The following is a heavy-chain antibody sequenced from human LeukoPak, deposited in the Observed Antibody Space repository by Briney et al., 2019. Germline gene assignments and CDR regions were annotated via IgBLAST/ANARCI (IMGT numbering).Heavy chain of an antibody. CDR2: IYLGDSDT. J-gene: IGHJ5*02. D-gene: IGHD4-17*01. CDR1: GYSFTSYW. CDR3: ARARGYGDYVVDT. V-gene: IGHV5-51*01. Sequence: PGESLKISCKGSGYSFTSYWIGWVRQMPGKGLEWMGIIYLGDSDTTYSPSFQGQVTISADKSISTAYLQWSSLKASDTGMYFCARARGYGDYVVDTWGQGTLVTVSS.